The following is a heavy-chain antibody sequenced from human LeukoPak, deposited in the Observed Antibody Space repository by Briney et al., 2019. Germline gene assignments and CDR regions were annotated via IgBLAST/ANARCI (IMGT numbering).Heavy chain of an antibody. V-gene: IGHV2-70*11. CDR1: GCSLSTSGMC. Sequence: SGPALVKPTQTLTLTCTFSGCSLSTSGMCVSWIRQPPGKALEWLARIDWDDDKYYSTSLKTRLTISKDTSKNQVVLTMTNMDPVDTATYYCARTCRDGYNYAGGTNWGQGTLVTVSS. J-gene: IGHJ4*02. CDR2: IDWDDDK. CDR3: ARTCRDGYNYAGGTN. D-gene: IGHD5-24*01.